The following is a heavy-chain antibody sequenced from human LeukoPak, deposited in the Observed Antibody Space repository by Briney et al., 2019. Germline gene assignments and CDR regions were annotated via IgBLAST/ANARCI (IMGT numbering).Heavy chain of an antibody. CDR1: GGSISSSSYY. CDR3: ARHPRVYFDL. Sequence: KPSETLSLTCTVSGGSISSSSYYWGWIRQPPGKGLEWIGSIYYSGSTYYNPSLKSRVTMSVDTSKNQFSLKLSSVTAADTAVYYCARHPRVYFDLWGRGTLVTVSS. J-gene: IGHJ2*01. CDR2: IYYSGST. D-gene: IGHD5-24*01. V-gene: IGHV4-39*01.